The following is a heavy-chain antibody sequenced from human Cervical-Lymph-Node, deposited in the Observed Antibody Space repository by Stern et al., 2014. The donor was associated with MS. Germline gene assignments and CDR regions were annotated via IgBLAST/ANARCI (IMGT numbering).Heavy chain of an antibody. CDR1: GFTFSADF. D-gene: IGHD2-2*01. Sequence: VQLVESGGGLVKPGGSLRLSCAASGFTFSADFMTWIRQAPGKGLEWVSYISSSGSTVHYADSVKGRFTIFRDNANNSLSLQMNSLRAEDTAVYYCASEKCTSASCYLSWGQGALVTVSS. CDR3: ASEKCTSASCYLS. J-gene: IGHJ4*02. CDR2: ISSSGSTV. V-gene: IGHV3-11*01.